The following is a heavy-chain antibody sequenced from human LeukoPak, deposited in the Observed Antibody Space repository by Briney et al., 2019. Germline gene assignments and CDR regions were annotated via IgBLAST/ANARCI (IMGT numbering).Heavy chain of an antibody. J-gene: IGHJ4*02. CDR3: ARVVRGSGSYQDY. V-gene: IGHV1-2*06. Sequence: ASVKVSCEASGYTFTGYYMHWVRQAPGKGVEWMGRINPNSGGTNYAQKFQGRVTMTRDTSISTAYMELSRLRSDDTAVYHCARVVRGSGSYQDYWGQGTLVTVSS. CDR1: GYTFTGYY. CDR2: INPNSGGT. D-gene: IGHD3-10*01.